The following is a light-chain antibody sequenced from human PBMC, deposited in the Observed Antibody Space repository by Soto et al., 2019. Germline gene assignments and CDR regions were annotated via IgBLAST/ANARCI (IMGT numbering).Light chain of an antibody. CDR2: GAS. V-gene: IGKV3-20*01. CDR3: QQYGSSGT. J-gene: IGKJ1*01. CDR1: QSVTSSY. Sequence: IGLTQSPGTLSLSPGERATLSCRASQSVTSSYLAWYQQKPGQAPRLLIYGASSRATDIPDRFSGSGSGTDFTLTITRLEPEDFAVYYCQQYGSSGTFGQGTKVDI.